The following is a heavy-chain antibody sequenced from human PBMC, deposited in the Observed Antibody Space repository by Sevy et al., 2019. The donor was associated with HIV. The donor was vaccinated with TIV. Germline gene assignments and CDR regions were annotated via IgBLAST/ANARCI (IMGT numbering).Heavy chain of an antibody. Sequence: GGSLRLSCAASGITFNDAWMNWVRQAPGKGLEWVGRIKSKTDGGTADYAAYVKGRFTISTDDSKNTLSLQMNSLSTEDTAVYYCTTLQSDDEDPYYYYYGMDVWGQGTTVTVSS. J-gene: IGHJ6*02. V-gene: IGHV3-15*01. CDR2: IKSKTDGGTA. CDR1: GITFNDAW. CDR3: TTLQSDDEDPYYYYYGMDV. D-gene: IGHD4-4*01.